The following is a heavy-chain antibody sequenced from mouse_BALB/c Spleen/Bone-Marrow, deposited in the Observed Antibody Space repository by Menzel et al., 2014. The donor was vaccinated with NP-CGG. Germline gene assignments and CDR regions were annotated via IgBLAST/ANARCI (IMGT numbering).Heavy chain of an antibody. Sequence: EVQLRQSGPELEKPGASVKISCKASGYSFTGYNMNWVKQSNGKSLEWIGNIDPYYGGTSYNQKFKGKATLTVDKSSSTAYMQLKSLTSEDSAVYYCARRGTYGSSPYDYAMDYWGQGTSVTVSS. CDR1: GYSFTGYN. V-gene: IGHV1-39*01. J-gene: IGHJ4*01. CDR3: ARRGTYGSSPYDYAMDY. D-gene: IGHD1-1*01. CDR2: IDPYYGGT.